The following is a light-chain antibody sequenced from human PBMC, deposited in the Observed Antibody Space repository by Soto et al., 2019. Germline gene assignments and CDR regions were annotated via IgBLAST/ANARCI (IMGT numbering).Light chain of an antibody. J-gene: IGKJ1*01. CDR3: QQYFEWPPMT. CDR2: GAS. V-gene: IGKV3-15*01. Sequence: MTQSPSTLSVSPGDSATLSCWARETVATNLAWYQQKPGQAPRLLISGASTRAAGISDRFRGSGSWTEFTLTISSLRSEDSAIYYCQQYFEWPPMTFGQGTKVDIK. CDR1: ETVATN.